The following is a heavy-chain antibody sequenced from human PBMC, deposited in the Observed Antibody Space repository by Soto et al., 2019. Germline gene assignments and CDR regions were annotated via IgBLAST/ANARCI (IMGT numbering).Heavy chain of an antibody. CDR1: GFSFGDFE. V-gene: IGHV3-48*03. CDR3: ARDAPPAELDY. Sequence: GGSVRVSCEASGFSFGDFEMNWVRQAPGEGLEWVAYIGRDGETTFYADSVEGRFVVSRDNAKNSLFLQMDRLTGDDTAVYFCARDAPPAELDYQGQGALVTVSS. J-gene: IGHJ4*02. D-gene: IGHD1-26*01. CDR2: IGRDGETT.